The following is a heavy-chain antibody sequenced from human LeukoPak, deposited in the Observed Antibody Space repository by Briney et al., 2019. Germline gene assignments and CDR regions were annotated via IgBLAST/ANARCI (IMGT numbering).Heavy chain of an antibody. CDR1: GGSISSSSYY. CDR3: ARGRYGWLPFDY. Sequence: PSETLSLTCTVSGGSISSSSYYWSWIRQPPGKGLEWIGSIYYSGSTYYNPSLKSRVTISVDTSKNQFTLKLSSVTAADTAVYYCARGRYGWLPFDYWGQGTLVTVSS. J-gene: IGHJ4*02. CDR2: IYYSGST. V-gene: IGHV4-39*06. D-gene: IGHD3-16*01.